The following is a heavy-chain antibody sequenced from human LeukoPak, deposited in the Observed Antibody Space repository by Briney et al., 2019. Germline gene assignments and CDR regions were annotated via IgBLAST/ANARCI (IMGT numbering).Heavy chain of an antibody. J-gene: IGHJ3*02. CDR3: AGTSGSSRSDHAFDI. D-gene: IGHD6-13*01. Sequence: ASVKVSCKASGYTFTSYYMHWARQAPGQGLEWMGIINPSGGSTSYAQKFQGRVTMTRDMSTSTVYMELSSLRSEDTAVYYCAGTSGSSRSDHAFDIWGQGTMVTVSS. V-gene: IGHV1-46*01. CDR2: INPSGGST. CDR1: GYTFTSYY.